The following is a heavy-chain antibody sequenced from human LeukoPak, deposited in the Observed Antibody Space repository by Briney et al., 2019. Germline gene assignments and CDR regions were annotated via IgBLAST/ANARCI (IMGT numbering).Heavy chain of an antibody. CDR1: GGSISSYY. D-gene: IGHD1-14*01. Sequence: SETLSLTCTVSGGSISSYYWSWIRQPAGKGLEWIGRIYTSGSTNYNPSLKSRVTMSVDTSKNQFSLKLSSVTAADTAVYYCARESTRTTETSYYYYYYMDVWGKGTTVTVSS. J-gene: IGHJ6*03. CDR3: ARESTRTTETSYYYYYYMDV. V-gene: IGHV4-4*07. CDR2: IYTSGST.